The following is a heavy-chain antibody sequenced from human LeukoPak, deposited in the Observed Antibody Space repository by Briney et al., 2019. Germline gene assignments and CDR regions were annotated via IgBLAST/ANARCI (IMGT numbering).Heavy chain of an antibody. Sequence: ASVKVSCKASGYTFTSYDINWVRQATGQGLEWMGWINPKSGRTGYAQKFQGRVTFTRNTSIGTAYMELNNLRSDDTAVYYCARETSSRFFDYWGQGTLLTVSS. CDR1: GYTFTSYD. CDR3: ARETSSRFFDY. V-gene: IGHV1-8*01. CDR2: INPKSGRT. J-gene: IGHJ4*02.